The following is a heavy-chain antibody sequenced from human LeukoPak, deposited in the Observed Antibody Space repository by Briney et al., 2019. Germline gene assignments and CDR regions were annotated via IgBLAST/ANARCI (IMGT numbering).Heavy chain of an antibody. D-gene: IGHD6-19*01. CDR2: INSDGSDT. CDR1: GFTSSNYW. CDR3: ARSWGTSGWENFDY. Sequence: TGGSLRLSCAASGFTSSNYWMHWVRQAPGKGLVWVSRINSDGSDTSYADSVKGRFTISRENAKNTLYLQMNSLRAEDTAVYYCARSWGTSGWENFDYWGQGTLVTVSS. J-gene: IGHJ4*02. V-gene: IGHV3-74*01.